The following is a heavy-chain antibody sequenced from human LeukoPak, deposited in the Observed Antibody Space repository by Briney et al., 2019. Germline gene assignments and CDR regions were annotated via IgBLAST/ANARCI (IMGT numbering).Heavy chain of an antibody. Sequence: ASVKVSCKASGYTFTGYYLHWVRQAPGQGLGWMGWLNTHSGGTNYAQNFQGRVTMTRDTSISTAYLELSRLTSDDTAMYYCARVPSYSGQDHGGDYWGQGTLVTVSS. V-gene: IGHV1-2*02. CDR2: LNTHSGGT. CDR3: ARVPSYSGQDHGGDY. D-gene: IGHD5-12*01. J-gene: IGHJ4*02. CDR1: GYTFTGYY.